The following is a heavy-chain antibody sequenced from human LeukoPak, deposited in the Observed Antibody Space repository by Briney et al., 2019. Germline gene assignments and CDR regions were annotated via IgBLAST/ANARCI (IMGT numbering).Heavy chain of an antibody. J-gene: IGHJ6*02. Sequence: SETLSLTCSVPGGSISSYYWSWIRQPPGKGLEYIGYIYYSGSTNYNPSLKSRVTISVDTSKDQFSLNLTSVTAADTAVYYCARLKCISTTCPSRYVMDVWGQGTTVTVSS. V-gene: IGHV4-59*01. D-gene: IGHD2-2*01. CDR2: IYYSGST. CDR1: GGSISSYY. CDR3: ARLKCISTTCPSRYVMDV.